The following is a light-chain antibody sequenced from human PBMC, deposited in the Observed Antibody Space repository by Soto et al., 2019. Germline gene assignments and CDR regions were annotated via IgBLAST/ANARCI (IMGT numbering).Light chain of an antibody. CDR1: SSDVGGYNY. CDR3: CSYAGSYRTV. Sequence: QSALTQPRSVSGSPGQSVTISCTGTSSDVGGYNYVSWYQQHPGKAPKLMIYDVSKRPSGVPDRFSGSKSGNTASLTIYGLQAEDEADYYFCSYAGSYRTVFGGGTKLTVL. CDR2: DVS. J-gene: IGLJ2*01. V-gene: IGLV2-11*01.